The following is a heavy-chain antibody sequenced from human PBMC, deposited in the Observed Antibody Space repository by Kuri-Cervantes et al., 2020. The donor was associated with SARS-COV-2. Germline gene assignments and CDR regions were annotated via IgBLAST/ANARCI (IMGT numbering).Heavy chain of an antibody. V-gene: IGHV3-30*03. CDR1: GFTFSSYG. J-gene: IGHJ4*02. Sequence: GGSLRLSCAASGFTFSSYGMHWVRQAPGKGLEWVAVISYDGSNKYYADSVKGRFTISRGNSKNTLYLQMNSLRAEDTAVYYCARDHSSGSYPFDYWGQGTLVTVSS. CDR3: ARDHSSGSYPFDY. CDR2: ISYDGSNK. D-gene: IGHD1-26*01.